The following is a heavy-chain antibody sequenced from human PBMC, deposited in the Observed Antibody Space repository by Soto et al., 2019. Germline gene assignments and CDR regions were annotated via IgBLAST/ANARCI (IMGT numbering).Heavy chain of an antibody. D-gene: IGHD2-2*01. CDR1: GFTFSSYS. Sequence: EVQLVESGGGLVKPGGSLRLSCAASGFTFSSYSMNWVRQDPGKGLEWVSSISSSSSYIYYADSVKGRFTISRDNAKNSVYLQMNSLRAEDTAVYYCARDPAYCSSTSCPATRYGMDVWGQGTTVTVSS. CDR2: ISSSSSYI. V-gene: IGHV3-21*01. CDR3: ARDPAYCSSTSCPATRYGMDV. J-gene: IGHJ6*02.